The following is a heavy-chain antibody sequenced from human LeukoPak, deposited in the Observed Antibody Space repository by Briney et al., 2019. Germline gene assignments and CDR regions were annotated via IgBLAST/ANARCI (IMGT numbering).Heavy chain of an antibody. D-gene: IGHD3-10*01. CDR3: AKAKSMIRGALFDY. V-gene: IGHV3-33*06. CDR1: GFTFSSAG. CDR2: IWYDGSNK. Sequence: PGGSLRLSCVASGFTFSSAGMHWVRQAPGKGLEWVADIWYDGSNKYYAESVKGRFTISRDNSKNTLLLQMNSLGVEDTAVYYCAKAKSMIRGALFDYWGQGTLVTVSS. J-gene: IGHJ4*02.